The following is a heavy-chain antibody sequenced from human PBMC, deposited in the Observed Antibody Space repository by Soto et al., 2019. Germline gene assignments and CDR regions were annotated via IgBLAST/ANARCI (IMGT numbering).Heavy chain of an antibody. Sequence: SETLSLTCAVYGGSFSGYYWSWIRQPPGKGLEWIGEINHSGSTNYNPSLKSRVTISVDTSKNQFSLKLSSVTAADTAVYYCARGLDIVVVTAIRRGLFDYWGQGTLVTVPQ. J-gene: IGHJ4*02. CDR1: GGSFSGYY. D-gene: IGHD2-21*02. CDR2: INHSGST. CDR3: ARGLDIVVVTAIRRGLFDY. V-gene: IGHV4-34*01.